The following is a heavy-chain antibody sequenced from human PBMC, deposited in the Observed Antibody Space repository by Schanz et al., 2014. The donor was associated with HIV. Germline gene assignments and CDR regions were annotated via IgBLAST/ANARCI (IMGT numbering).Heavy chain of an antibody. D-gene: IGHD2-15*01. V-gene: IGHV3-23*04. CDR1: GFTFSDFS. J-gene: IGHJ5*02. CDR3: VTEQYSTISA. Sequence: EVQLVESGGGLVKPGRSLRLSCVASGFTFSDFSMNWVRRAPGKGLAWISAVRHDGGATYYADSVKGRFTISRDNSRNILYLQMSNLRAEDTALYYCVTEQYSTISAWGQGALVIVSS. CDR2: VRHDGGAT.